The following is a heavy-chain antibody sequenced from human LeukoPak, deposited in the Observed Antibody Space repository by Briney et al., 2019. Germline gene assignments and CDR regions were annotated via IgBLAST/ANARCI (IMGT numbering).Heavy chain of an antibody. CDR3: ARHYGYSYGPDY. V-gene: IGHV4-59*08. CDR2: VYCSGST. D-gene: IGHD5-18*01. CDR1: GRYIRTYY. Sequence: PSETLSLTCTVSGRYIRTYYWSCLGKPPGKRLEWIGYVYCSGSTSYNPSLKSRVIISVDTSKNEFSLNVSSVTAADTAVYYCARHYGYSYGPDYWGQGTLVTVSP. J-gene: IGHJ4*02.